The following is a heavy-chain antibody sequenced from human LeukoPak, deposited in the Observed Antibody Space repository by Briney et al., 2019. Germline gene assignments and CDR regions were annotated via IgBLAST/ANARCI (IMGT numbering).Heavy chain of an antibody. J-gene: IGHJ6*02. CDR1: GGSISSYY. V-gene: IGHV4-59*01. Sequence: SPSETLSLACTVSGGSISSYYWSWIRQPPGKGLEWIGYIYYSGSTNYNPSLKSRVTISVDTSKNQFSLKLSSVTAADTAVYYCARDYSSTSHYYYYGMDAWGQGTTVTVSS. CDR2: IYYSGST. D-gene: IGHD2-2*01. CDR3: ARDYSSTSHYYYYGMDA.